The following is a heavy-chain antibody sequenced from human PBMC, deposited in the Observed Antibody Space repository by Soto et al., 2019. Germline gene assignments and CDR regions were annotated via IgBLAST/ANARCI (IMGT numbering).Heavy chain of an antibody. CDR3: ARHTPAISISDH. CDR2: IYYSGST. D-gene: IGHD2-15*01. V-gene: IGHV4-39*01. Sequence: QLQLQESGPGLVKPSETLSLTCTVSGGSISSSSYYWGWIRQPPGKGLEWIGSIYYSGSTYYNPSVKSGVTISADTSKNQFSLKLTSVTAADTAVYYCARHTPAISISDHWGQGTLVTVSS. CDR1: GGSISSSSYY. J-gene: IGHJ4*02.